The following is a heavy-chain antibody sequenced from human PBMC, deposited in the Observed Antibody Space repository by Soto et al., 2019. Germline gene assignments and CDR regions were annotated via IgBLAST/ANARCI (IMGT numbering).Heavy chain of an antibody. CDR2: IGTVGDS. D-gene: IGHD6-19*01. J-gene: IGHJ4*02. CDR3: ARGGYSSGWYYFDY. CDR1: GFTFSSYD. V-gene: IGHV3-13*01. Sequence: HPGGSLRLSCAASGFTFSSYDMHWVRQGTGKGLEWVSGIGTVGDSYYPGSVKGRFTISRENAKNSLYLEMNNVRAGDTAVYYCARGGYSSGWYYFDYWGQGILVTVSS.